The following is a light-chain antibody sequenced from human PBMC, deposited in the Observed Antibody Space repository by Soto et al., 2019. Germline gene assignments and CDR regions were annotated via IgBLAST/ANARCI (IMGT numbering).Light chain of an antibody. CDR1: QSISSW. Sequence: DIPRCQSPPNLSASVGDRVTITCRASQSISSWLAWYQQKPGKAPNLLISDVSSLESGVPSRFSGSGSATEFTLTISCLQPDDFATYYCPQSKDSMWTFGQGTKVDIK. J-gene: IGKJ1*01. CDR2: DVS. V-gene: IGKV1-5*01. CDR3: PQSKDSMWT.